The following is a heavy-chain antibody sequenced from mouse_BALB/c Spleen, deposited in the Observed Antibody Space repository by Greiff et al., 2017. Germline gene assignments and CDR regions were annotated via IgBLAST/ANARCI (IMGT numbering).Heavy chain of an antibody. CDR1: GYAFSSSW. J-gene: IGHJ2*01. CDR2: IYPGDGDT. V-gene: IGHV1-82*01. CDR3: ARWSYFFDY. Sequence: VQLQQSGPELVKPGASVKISCKASGYAFSSSWMNWVKQRPGQGLEWIGRIYPGDGDTNYNGKFKGKATLTADKSSSTAYMQLSSLTSVDSAVYFCARWSYFFDYWGQGTTLTVSS.